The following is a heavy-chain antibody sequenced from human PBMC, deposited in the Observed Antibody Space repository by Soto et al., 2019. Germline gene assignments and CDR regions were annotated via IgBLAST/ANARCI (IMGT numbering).Heavy chain of an antibody. CDR1: GGSISSSSYY. D-gene: IGHD5-18*01. CDR2: IFYSGST. CDR3: ACIFFLVYCYGFYYYVMDV. J-gene: IGHJ6*02. Sequence: PSETLSLTCTVSGGSISSSSYYWGWIRQPPGKGLEWIGSIFYSGSTYYNPSLKSRVTISVDTSKNQFSLKLSSVTAADTAVYYCACIFFLVYCYGFYYYVMDVWGQGTTVTVSS. V-gene: IGHV4-39*01.